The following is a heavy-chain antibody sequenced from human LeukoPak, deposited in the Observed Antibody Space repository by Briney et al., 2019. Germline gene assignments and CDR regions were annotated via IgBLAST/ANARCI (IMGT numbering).Heavy chain of an antibody. Sequence: GGSLRLSCAASGFTFSSYSINWVRQAPGKGLEWVSSISSSSSYIYYADSVKGRFTISRDNAKNSLYLQMNSLRAEDTAVYYCARVGELWFGETGWGQGTLVTVSS. CDR3: ARVGELWFGETG. CDR1: GFTFSSYS. V-gene: IGHV3-21*01. CDR2: ISSSSSYI. J-gene: IGHJ4*02. D-gene: IGHD3-10*01.